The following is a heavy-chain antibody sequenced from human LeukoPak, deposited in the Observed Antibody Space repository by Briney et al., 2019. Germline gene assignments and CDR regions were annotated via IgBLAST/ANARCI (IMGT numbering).Heavy chain of an antibody. CDR1: GFIFSTYS. J-gene: IGHJ4*02. V-gene: IGHV3-21*01. Sequence: GGSLRLSCAASGFIFSTYSMTWVRQAPGKGLEWVASISSGSTYINYADSMKGRFTVSRDNAKNTLYLQMNSLRAEDTAVYYCARGRVGALDYWGQGTLVTVSS. D-gene: IGHD1-26*01. CDR3: ARGRVGALDY. CDR2: ISSGSTYI.